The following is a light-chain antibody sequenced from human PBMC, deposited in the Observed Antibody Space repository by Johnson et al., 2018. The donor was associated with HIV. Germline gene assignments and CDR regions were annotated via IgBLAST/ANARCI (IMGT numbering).Light chain of an antibody. CDR1: DSNIGNNY. CDR2: DNN. V-gene: IGLV1-51*01. Sequence: QSVLTQPPSVSAAPGQKVTISCFGSDSNIGNNYVSWYQQVPGTAPKLLIYDNNKRPSGIPDRFSGSKSGTSATLGITGLQTGDDADNYCGTWDSSLRAGFFGTGTKVTVL. J-gene: IGLJ1*01. CDR3: GTWDSSLRAGF.